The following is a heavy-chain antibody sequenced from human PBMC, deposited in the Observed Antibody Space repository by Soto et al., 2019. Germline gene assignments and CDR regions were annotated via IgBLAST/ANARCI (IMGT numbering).Heavy chain of an antibody. D-gene: IGHD2-15*01. CDR1: GFTFSSYS. CDR3: ARDRVAAIRAAFDI. V-gene: IGHV3-21*01. J-gene: IGHJ3*02. Sequence: GGSLRLSCAASGFTFSSYSMNWVRQAPGKGLEWVSSISSSSSYIYYADSVKGRFTISRDNAKNSLYLQMNSLRAEDTAVYYCARDRVAAIRAAFDIWGQGTMVTVSS. CDR2: ISSSSSYI.